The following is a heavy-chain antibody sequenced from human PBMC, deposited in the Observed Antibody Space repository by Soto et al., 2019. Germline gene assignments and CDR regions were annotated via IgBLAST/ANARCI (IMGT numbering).Heavy chain of an antibody. CDR2: IRSRADRGAT. J-gene: IGHJ6*03. D-gene: IGHD4-17*01. CDR1: GFSFSDSA. V-gene: IGHV3-73*01. CDR3: TRDLTTLTMDRYYYYMDV. Sequence: EVQLVESGGGLVQPGGSLKLSCVASGFSFSDSAMHWVRQASGKGLEWVGRIRSRADRGATAYAASVKGRFTISREDSKNTAHLQMNSLKTEDTAVYYCTRDLTTLTMDRYYYYMDVWGTGTTVTVSS.